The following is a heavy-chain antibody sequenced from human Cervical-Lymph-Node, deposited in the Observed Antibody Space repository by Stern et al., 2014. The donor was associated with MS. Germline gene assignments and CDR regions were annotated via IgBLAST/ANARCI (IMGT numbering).Heavy chain of an antibody. V-gene: IGHV3-53*01. J-gene: IGHJ4*02. D-gene: IGHD1-1*01. CDR1: GFTVSRDY. CDR2: ITNVGST. Sequence: QLVESGGGVIQPGGSLRISCTASGFTVSRDYMTRVRQAPGKGLEWVSLITNVGSTFYTDSVKGRFTISRDDSKNTVYLHMTSLRAEDTAMYYCARDTSSPERSDWWGQGTLVTVSS. CDR3: ARDTSSPERSDW.